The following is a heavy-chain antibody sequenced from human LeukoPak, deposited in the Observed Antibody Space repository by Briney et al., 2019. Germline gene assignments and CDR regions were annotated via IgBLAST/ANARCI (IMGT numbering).Heavy chain of an antibody. Sequence: GGSLRLSCAASGFTFSSYAMNWVRQAPGKGLEWVSSISGSGGSTYYADSVKGRFTISRDNSKNTLYLQINSLTTEDTAVYYCSRGSGWLSVYWGQGTLVTVSS. CDR1: GFTFSSYA. J-gene: IGHJ4*02. CDR3: SRGSGWLSVY. D-gene: IGHD6-19*01. CDR2: ISGSGGST. V-gene: IGHV3-23*01.